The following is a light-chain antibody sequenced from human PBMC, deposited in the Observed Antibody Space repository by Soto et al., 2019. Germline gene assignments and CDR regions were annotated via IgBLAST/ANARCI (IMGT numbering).Light chain of an antibody. CDR2: GAS. Sequence: EIVMTQSPATLSVSPGERATLSCRASQSVSSSLAWYQQKPGQAPRLLIFGASARATGIPARFSGSGSGTEFTLVISSLQSEDFAVYYCQQYNNWPPSIIFGQGTRLEI. CDR3: QQYNNWPPSII. V-gene: IGKV3-15*01. CDR1: QSVSSS. J-gene: IGKJ5*01.